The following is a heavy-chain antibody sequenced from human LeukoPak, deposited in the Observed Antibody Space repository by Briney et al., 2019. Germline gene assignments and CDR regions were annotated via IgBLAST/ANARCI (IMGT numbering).Heavy chain of an antibody. CDR3: ARDPSVGVGSTQYFDY. CDR2: IYSGGST. CDR1: GFTVSSNY. J-gene: IGHJ4*02. D-gene: IGHD1-26*01. V-gene: IGHV3-66*01. Sequence: GGSLRLSCAASGFTVSSNYMSWVRQAPGKGLEWVSVIYSGGSTHYPDSVKGRFTISRDNSRNTLYLQMNSLRAEDTAVYHCARDPSVGVGSTQYFDYWGQGTLVTVSS.